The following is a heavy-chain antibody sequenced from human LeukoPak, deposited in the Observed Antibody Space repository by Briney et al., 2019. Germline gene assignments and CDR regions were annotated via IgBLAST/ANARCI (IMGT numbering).Heavy chain of an antibody. V-gene: IGHV3-74*01. J-gene: IGHJ4*02. CDR2: VNGDGSST. Sequence: PGGSLRLSCTASGFTFSTYWMHWVHQASGKGLMWVSRVNGDGSSTVYADSAKGRFTISRDNAKNTLYLQMNSLRAEDTAVYYCTRDLSPAHFWGQGTLVTVSS. D-gene: IGHD2/OR15-2a*01. CDR3: TRDLSPAHF. CDR1: GFTFSTYW.